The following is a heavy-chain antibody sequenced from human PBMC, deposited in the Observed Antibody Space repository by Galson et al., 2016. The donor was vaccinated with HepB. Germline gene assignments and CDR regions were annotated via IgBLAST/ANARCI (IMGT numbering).Heavy chain of an antibody. V-gene: IGHV4-59*12. CDR2: IHYSGST. Sequence: SETLSLTCTVSGGSISTYYWSWIRQPPGKSLEWIGYIHYSGSTNCNPSLKTRVTISVDTSQNQFSLNLRSVTAADTVTYYCARAPDSGFDVYGWSHWGQGALVTVSS. J-gene: IGHJ4*02. CDR3: ARAPDSGFDVYGWSH. CDR1: GGSISTYY. D-gene: IGHD5-12*01.